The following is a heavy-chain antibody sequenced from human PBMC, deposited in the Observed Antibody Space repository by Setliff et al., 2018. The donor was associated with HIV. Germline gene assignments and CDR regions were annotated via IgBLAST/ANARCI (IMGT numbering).Heavy chain of an antibody. V-gene: IGHV4-59*05. J-gene: IGHJ4*02. Sequence: PSETLSLTCTVSGDSISSHSWSWIRQPPGKGLEWIGSIFYSGSTYYNPSLKSRVIISVDTSKNQFSLKLSSVTAADTAVYYCASEGRVVVIEPIWGQGTLVTVSS. D-gene: IGHD3-22*01. CDR1: GDSISSHS. CDR3: ASEGRVVVIEPI. CDR2: IFYSGST.